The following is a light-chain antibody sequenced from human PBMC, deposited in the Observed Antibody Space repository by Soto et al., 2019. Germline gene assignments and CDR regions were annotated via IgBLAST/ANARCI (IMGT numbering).Light chain of an antibody. CDR2: GAS. CDR3: QQYGTSPLT. V-gene: IGKV3-20*01. J-gene: IGKJ4*01. CDR1: QTVNSNY. Sequence: EIVLTQSPGTLSLSPGERATLSFSASQTVNSNYLAWYQQKPGQAPRLLISGASIRATGVPNRFSGSGSGTDFTLTITRLEPEDFAVYYCQQYGTSPLTFGGGTKVDIK.